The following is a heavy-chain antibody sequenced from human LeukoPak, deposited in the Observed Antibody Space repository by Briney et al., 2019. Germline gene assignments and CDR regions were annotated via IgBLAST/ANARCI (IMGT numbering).Heavy chain of an antibody. CDR2: IFYSGKA. Sequence: PSETLSLTCTVSNGSMTSDSYYWAWVRQPPGKGLEWIGTIFYSGKAYYSASLKSRVTVSLDTSKKNFSLRLSSVTAADTAVYYCARLWIVATWFDAWGQGALVTVSS. V-gene: IGHV4-39*02. CDR3: ARLWIVATWFDA. J-gene: IGHJ5*02. D-gene: IGHD2-2*03. CDR1: NGSMTSDSYY.